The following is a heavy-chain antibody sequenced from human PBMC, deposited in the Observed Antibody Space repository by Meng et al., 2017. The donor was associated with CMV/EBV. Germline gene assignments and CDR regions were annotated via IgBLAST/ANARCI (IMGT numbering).Heavy chain of an antibody. D-gene: IGHD2-2*01. V-gene: IGHV4-34*01. Sequence: QVQLQQWGAGLLKPSXTLSLTCAVYGGSFSGYYWSWIRQPPGKGLEWIGEINHSGSTNYNPSLKSRVTISVDTSKNQFSLKLSSVTAADTAVYYCARQGVPAATIDYGGQGTLVTVSS. CDR3: ARQGVPAATIDY. CDR1: GGSFSGYY. J-gene: IGHJ4*02. CDR2: INHSGST.